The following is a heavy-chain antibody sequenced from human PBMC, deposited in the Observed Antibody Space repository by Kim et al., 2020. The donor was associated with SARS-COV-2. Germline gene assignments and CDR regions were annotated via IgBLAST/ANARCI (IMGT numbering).Heavy chain of an antibody. D-gene: IGHD4-17*01. J-gene: IGHJ5*02. Sequence: ASVKVSCKASGYTFTGYYMHWVRQAPGQGLEWMGWINPNSGGTNYAQKFQGRVTMTRDTSISTAYMELSRLRSDDTAVYYCARALMTTKSRLVYNWFDPWGQGTLVTVSS. CDR3: ARALMTTKSRLVYNWFDP. V-gene: IGHV1-2*02. CDR2: INPNSGGT. CDR1: GYTFTGYY.